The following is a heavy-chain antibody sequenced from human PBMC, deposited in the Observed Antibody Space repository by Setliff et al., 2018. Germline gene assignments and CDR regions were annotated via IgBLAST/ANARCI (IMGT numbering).Heavy chain of an antibody. CDR1: GYSFSNFW. CDR3: ARRGERFFNWFDP. J-gene: IGHJ5*02. Sequence: GESLKISCKGSGYSFSNFWIGWVRQMPGKGLEWMGIIYPGDSHTRYSPSFQGQVTMSADKSINTAYLQWSNLKASDTAVYYCARRGERFFNWFDPWGQGTLVTVSS. V-gene: IGHV5-51*01. D-gene: IGHD2-21*01. CDR2: IYPGDSHT.